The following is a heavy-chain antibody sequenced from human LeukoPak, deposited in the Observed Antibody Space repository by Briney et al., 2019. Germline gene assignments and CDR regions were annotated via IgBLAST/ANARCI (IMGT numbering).Heavy chain of an antibody. V-gene: IGHV4-59*01. CDR1: GGSISSYY. D-gene: IGHD1-26*01. J-gene: IGHJ4*02. Sequence: PSETLSLTCTVSGGSISSYYWSWIRQPPGKGLEWIGYIYYSGSTNHNTSLKSRVTISVDRSKNQFSLKLSSVTAADTAIYYCARTSGNYPYYFDYWGQGTLVTVSS. CDR3: ARTSGNYPYYFDY. CDR2: IYYSGST.